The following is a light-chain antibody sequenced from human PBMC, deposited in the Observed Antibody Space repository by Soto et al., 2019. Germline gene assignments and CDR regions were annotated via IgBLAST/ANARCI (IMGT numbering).Light chain of an antibody. J-gene: IGKJ5*01. Sequence: EIVLTQSPGTLSLSTGERATLSCRASQSVSSNYLAWYQQKPGQAPRLLIYGASSRATGIPDRFSGSGSGTDFTLTISRLEPEDFAVYYCQQRSNWPSITFGQGTRLEI. CDR1: QSVSSNY. CDR3: QQRSNWPSIT. CDR2: GAS. V-gene: IGKV3D-20*02.